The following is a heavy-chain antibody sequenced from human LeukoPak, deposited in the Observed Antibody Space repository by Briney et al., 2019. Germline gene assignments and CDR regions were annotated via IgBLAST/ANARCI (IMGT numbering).Heavy chain of an antibody. V-gene: IGHV1-18*01. J-gene: IGHJ1*01. D-gene: IGHD3-22*01. Sequence: ASVKVFCKASGYTFTSYGISWVRQAPGQGLEWMGWISAYNGNTNYAQKLQGRVTMTTDTSTSTAYMELRSLRSDDTAVYYCARDQSHYYDSSGYYKYFQHWGQGTLVTVSS. CDR2: ISAYNGNT. CDR1: GYTFTSYG. CDR3: ARDQSHYYDSSGYYKYFQH.